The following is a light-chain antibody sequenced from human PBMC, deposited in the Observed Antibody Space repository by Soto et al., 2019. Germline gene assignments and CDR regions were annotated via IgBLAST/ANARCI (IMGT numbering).Light chain of an antibody. CDR1: QTFNNY. CDR3: QQSYITPYT. CDR2: AAS. V-gene: IGKV1-39*01. Sequence: DIQMTQSPSSLSASVGDRVTITCRASQTFNNYLNWYQQKLGKAPNLLIFAASSLQSGVPPRFSGSGSGTEFTLTIISLQPEDVATYYCQQSYITPYTYGQGTKLEIK. J-gene: IGKJ2*01.